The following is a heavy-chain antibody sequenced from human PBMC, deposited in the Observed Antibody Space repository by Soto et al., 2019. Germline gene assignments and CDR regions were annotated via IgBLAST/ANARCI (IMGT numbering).Heavy chain of an antibody. Sequence: QLQLQESGSGLVKPSQTLSLTCAVSGGSISSGGYSWSWIRQPPGKGLEWIGYIYHSGSTYYNPSLMWRVTISVDRSKNQFSLKLSSVTAADTAVYSCAAGGGLPRYYWGQGTLVTVSS. CDR1: GGSISSGGYS. J-gene: IGHJ4*02. CDR2: IYHSGST. V-gene: IGHV4-30-2*01. CDR3: AAGGGLPRYY. D-gene: IGHD5-12*01.